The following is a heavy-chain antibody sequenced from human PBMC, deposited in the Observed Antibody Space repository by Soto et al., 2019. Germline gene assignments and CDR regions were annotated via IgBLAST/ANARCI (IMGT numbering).Heavy chain of an antibody. CDR2: IYYSGST. Sequence: QVQLQESGPGLVKPSETLSLTCTVSGGSISSYYWSWIRQPPGKGLEWIGYIYYSGSTNYNPSLKSRVTIXXDXSXXPFSLKLSSVPAADTAVYYCARSKLLWFGEYAFDIWGQGTMVTVSS. CDR3: ARSKLLWFGEYAFDI. D-gene: IGHD3-10*01. J-gene: IGHJ3*02. V-gene: IGHV4-59*01. CDR1: GGSISSYY.